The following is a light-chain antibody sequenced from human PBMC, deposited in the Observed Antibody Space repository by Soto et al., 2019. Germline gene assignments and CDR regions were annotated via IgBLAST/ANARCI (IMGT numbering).Light chain of an antibody. CDR3: QQYGDSRT. Sequence: EIVLTQSPGTLSLSQGERATLSCRASQSVTSSYLAWYQQKPGQAPRLLIYGASSRATGIPDRFSGSGSGTGFTLTISRLEPEDFAVYYCQQYGDSRTFGQGTKVDIK. CDR2: GAS. V-gene: IGKV3-20*01. CDR1: QSVTSSY. J-gene: IGKJ1*01.